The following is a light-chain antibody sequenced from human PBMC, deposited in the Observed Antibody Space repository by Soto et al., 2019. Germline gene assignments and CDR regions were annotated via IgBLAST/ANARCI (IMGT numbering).Light chain of an antibody. Sequence: QSALTQPASVSGSPGQSITISCTGTSSDVGSYNLVSWYQQQPGKAPKLMIYEGSKWHSGVSNRFSGSKSGNTASLTISGLQAEDEADYYCCSYAGSSTFHYVFGTGTKLTVL. CDR2: EGS. J-gene: IGLJ1*01. V-gene: IGLV2-23*03. CDR1: SSDVGSYNL. CDR3: CSYAGSSTFHYV.